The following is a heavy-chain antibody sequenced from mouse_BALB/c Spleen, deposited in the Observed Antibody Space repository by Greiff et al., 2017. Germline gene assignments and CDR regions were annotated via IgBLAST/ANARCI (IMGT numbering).Heavy chain of an antibody. V-gene: IGHV14-3*02. J-gene: IGHJ3*01. CDR2: IDPANGNT. CDR3: ASGLAPFAY. D-gene: IGHD4-1*01. CDR1: GFNIKDTY. Sequence: VQLKQSGAELVKPGASVKLSCTASGFNIKDTYMHWVKQRPEQGLEWIGRIDPANGNTKYDPKFQGKATITADTSSNTAYLQLSSLTSEDTAVYYCASGLAPFAYWGQGTLVTVSA.